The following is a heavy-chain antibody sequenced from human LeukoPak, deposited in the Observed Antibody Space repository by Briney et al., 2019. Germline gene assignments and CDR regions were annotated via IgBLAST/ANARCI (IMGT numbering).Heavy chain of an antibody. Sequence: GGTLRLSCAASGFTFSSYSMNWVRQAPGKGLEWVSSISSSSSYIYYADSVKGLFTISRDNAKNSLYLQMNSLRAEDTAVYYCATTSPLDWFDPWGQGTLVTVSS. J-gene: IGHJ5*02. CDR2: ISSSSSYI. V-gene: IGHV3-21*01. CDR3: ATTSPLDWFDP. CDR1: GFTFSSYS. D-gene: IGHD2-8*01.